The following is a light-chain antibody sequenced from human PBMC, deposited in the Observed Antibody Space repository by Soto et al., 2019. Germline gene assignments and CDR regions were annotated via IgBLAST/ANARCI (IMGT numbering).Light chain of an antibody. J-gene: IGLJ2*01. Sequence: QSVLTQPPSASGAPGQRVTISCTGNSSNLGAGYDVHWYQQLPGAATKLVIFGNRKRPSGVPELFSGYKSGTSASLAITGLPAEDEADYYCQAYDYRLTASVFGGGTKLTVL. CDR1: SSNLGAGYD. CDR2: GNR. CDR3: QAYDYRLTASV. V-gene: IGLV1-40*01.